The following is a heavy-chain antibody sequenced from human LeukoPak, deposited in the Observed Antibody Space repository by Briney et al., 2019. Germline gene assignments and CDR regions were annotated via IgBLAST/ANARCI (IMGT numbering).Heavy chain of an antibody. J-gene: IGHJ4*02. Sequence: GGSLRLSCAASGFTFHDYSMHWVRQAPGKGLHWVSVTSADSATAYYADSVKGLFTISRDNSKDSLYLQMNSQRTEDNAFYYCAKDRWGAYHNYFDYWGQGTLVTVSS. V-gene: IGHV3-43*02. CDR3: AKDRWGAYHNYFDY. CDR1: GFTFHDYS. D-gene: IGHD3-16*01. CDR2: TSADSATA.